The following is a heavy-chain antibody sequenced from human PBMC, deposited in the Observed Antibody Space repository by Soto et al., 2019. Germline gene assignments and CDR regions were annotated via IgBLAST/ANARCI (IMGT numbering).Heavy chain of an antibody. Sequence: ASVKVSCKASGYTFTGYYMHWVRQAPGQGLEWMGWINPNSGGTNYAQKFQGWVTMTRGTSISTAYMELSRLRSDDTAVYYCARDGGADQGDFWSGYYAPRVDAFDIWGQGTMVTGSS. CDR1: GYTFTGYY. J-gene: IGHJ3*02. CDR3: ARDGGADQGDFWSGYYAPRVDAFDI. V-gene: IGHV1-2*04. CDR2: INPNSGGT. D-gene: IGHD3-3*01.